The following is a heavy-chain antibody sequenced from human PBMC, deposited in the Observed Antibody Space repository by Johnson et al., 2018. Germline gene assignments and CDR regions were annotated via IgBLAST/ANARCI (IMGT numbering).Heavy chain of an antibody. CDR2: INHSGST. CDR1: GGSFSGYY. V-gene: IGHV4-34*01. Sequence: QVQLQQWGAGLLKPSETLSLTCAVYGGSFSGYYWSWIRQPPGKGLEWIGEINHSGSTNYNPSLKSRVTISVDTSKNQFSLKLSSVTAADTAVYYCARGPPYSTSYYYYYYMDVWGKGTTVTVSS. J-gene: IGHJ6*03. D-gene: IGHD6-13*01. CDR3: ARGPPYSTSYYYYYYMDV.